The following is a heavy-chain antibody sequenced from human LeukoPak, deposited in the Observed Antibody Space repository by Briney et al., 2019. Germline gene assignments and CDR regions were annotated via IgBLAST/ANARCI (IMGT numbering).Heavy chain of an antibody. D-gene: IGHD3-22*01. Sequence: ASVKVSFKASGYTFTSYYMHWVRQAPGQGLEWMGLINPSGGNTSYAQKFQGRVTMTTDTSTSTAYMELRSLRSDDTAVYYCTTHHYYDSSGYYTPFDYWGQGTLVTVSS. J-gene: IGHJ4*02. V-gene: IGHV1-46*01. CDR3: TTHHYYDSSGYYTPFDY. CDR2: INPSGGNT. CDR1: GYTFTSYY.